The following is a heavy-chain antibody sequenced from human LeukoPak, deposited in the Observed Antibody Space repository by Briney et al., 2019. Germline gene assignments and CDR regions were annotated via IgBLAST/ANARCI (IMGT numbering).Heavy chain of an antibody. Sequence: GASVKVSCKASGYTFTSNYIHWVRQAPGQGLEWMGMIYPRDGSTSYAQKFQGRVTMTRDTSTSTVYMELSSLRSEDTAVYYCARDGVDIVVVPAAIDYYGMDVWGQGTTVTVSS. CDR1: GYTFTSNY. CDR2: IYPRDGST. V-gene: IGHV1-46*01. D-gene: IGHD2-2*02. J-gene: IGHJ6*02. CDR3: ARDGVDIVVVPAAIDYYGMDV.